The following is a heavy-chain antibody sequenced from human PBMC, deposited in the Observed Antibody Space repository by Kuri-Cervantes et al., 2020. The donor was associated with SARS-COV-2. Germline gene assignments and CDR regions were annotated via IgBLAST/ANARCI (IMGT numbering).Heavy chain of an antibody. J-gene: IGHJ4*02. D-gene: IGHD3-10*01. CDR2: ISYDGSNK. Sequence: LSLTCAASGFTFSSYGMHWVRQAPGKGLEWVAVISYDGSNKYYADSVKGRFTISRDNSKNTLYLQMNSLRADDTAVYYCAKIFVEGYVLLWFGESFKSNSEDYYFDYWGQGTLVTDSS. V-gene: IGHV3-30*18. CDR3: AKIFVEGYVLLWFGESFKSNSEDYYFDY. CDR1: GFTFSSYG.